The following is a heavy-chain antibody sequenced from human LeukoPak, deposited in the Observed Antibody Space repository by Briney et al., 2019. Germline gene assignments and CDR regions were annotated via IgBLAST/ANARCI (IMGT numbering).Heavy chain of an antibody. D-gene: IGHD6-19*01. CDR3: ARQGTYSSAIGMGY. V-gene: IGHV1-46*02. CDR1: GYTFNNHY. CDR2: INPSGGST. Sequence: SSVKVSCKASGYTFNNHYMYWVRQVPGQGLEWMGVINPSGGSTSYAEKLQRRVNMTRETSTRTVYMEVNSLRSEDTVVYYCARQGTYSSAIGMGYWGQGTLVTVSS. J-gene: IGHJ4*02.